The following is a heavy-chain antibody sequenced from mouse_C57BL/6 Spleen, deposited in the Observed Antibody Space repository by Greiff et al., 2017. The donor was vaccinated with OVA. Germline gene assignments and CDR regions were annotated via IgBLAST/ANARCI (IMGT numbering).Heavy chain of an antibody. V-gene: IGHV1-82*01. CDR3: ARGSSFYFDY. CDR1: GYAFSSSW. CDR2: IYPGDGDT. J-gene: IGHJ2*01. Sequence: QVQLQQSGPELVKPGASVKISCKASGYAFSSSWMNWVKQRPGKGLEWIGRIYPGDGDTNYNGKFKGKATLTADKSSSTAYMQLSSLTSEDAAVYCCARGSSFYFDYWGQGTTLTVSS. D-gene: IGHD1-1*01.